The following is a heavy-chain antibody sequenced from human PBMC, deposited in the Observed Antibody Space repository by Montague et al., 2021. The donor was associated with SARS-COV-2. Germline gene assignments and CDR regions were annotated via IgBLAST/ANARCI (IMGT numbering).Heavy chain of an antibody. V-gene: IGHV4-4*08. J-gene: IGHJ3*01. CDR1: GDSISDYY. CDR3: ARTPRGAGYFYAVDV. CDR2: IFRNEAT. D-gene: IGHD3-22*01. Sequence: SETLSLTCTVSGDSISDYYWSWIRQPPGMGLEWIGYIFRNEATNYNPPLKSRVIISPDTSKSQFSLRLSSVTAADTAIYYCARTPRGAGYFYAVDVWGQGTMVTVSS.